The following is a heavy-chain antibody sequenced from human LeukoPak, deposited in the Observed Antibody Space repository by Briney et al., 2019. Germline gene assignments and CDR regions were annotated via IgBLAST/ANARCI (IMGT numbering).Heavy chain of an antibody. J-gene: IGHJ6*03. CDR1: GFTSSSYW. V-gene: IGHV3-74*01. CDR3: ARGGGPIRLRYLDWYYYYMDV. Sequence: GGSLRLSCAASGFTSSSYWMHWVRQAPGKGLVWVSRINSDGSSTSYADSVKGRFTISRDNAKNTLYLQMNSLRAEDTAVYYCARGGGPIRLRYLDWYYYYMDVWGKGTTVTVSS. CDR2: INSDGSST. D-gene: IGHD3-9*01.